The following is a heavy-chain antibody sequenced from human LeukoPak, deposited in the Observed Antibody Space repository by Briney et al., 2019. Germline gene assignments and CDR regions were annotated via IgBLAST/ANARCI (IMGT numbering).Heavy chain of an antibody. CDR3: AGRDSLLGALDY. CDR1: GGSISSYY. Sequence: SGTLSLTCTVSGGSISSYYWSWIRQPPGKGLEWIWYIYYSGSTNYNPSLKGRVTISVDTSKNQFSLKLSAVTAADTAVYYCAGRDSLLGALDYWGQGTLVTVSS. D-gene: IGHD3-10*01. J-gene: IGHJ4*02. V-gene: IGHV4-59*01. CDR2: IYYSGST.